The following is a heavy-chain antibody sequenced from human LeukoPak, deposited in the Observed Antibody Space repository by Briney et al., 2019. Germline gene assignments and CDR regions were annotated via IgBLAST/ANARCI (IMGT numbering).Heavy chain of an antibody. CDR1: GYTFTSYD. V-gene: IGHV1-8*01. Sequence: ASVKVSCKASGYTFTSYDINWVRQAPGQGLEWMGWMNPNSGNTGYAQKFQGRVTMTRNTSISTAYMELSSLRSEDTAVYYCAREGSSSGGYYMDVWGKGTTVTVSS. D-gene: IGHD6-6*01. J-gene: IGHJ6*03. CDR3: AREGSSSGGYYMDV. CDR2: MNPNSGNT.